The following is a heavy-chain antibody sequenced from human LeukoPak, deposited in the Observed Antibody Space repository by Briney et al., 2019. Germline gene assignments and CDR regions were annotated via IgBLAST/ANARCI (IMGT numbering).Heavy chain of an antibody. Sequence: GGSLRLSCAASGLTFSIYRMSWVRQAPGKGLEWVANIKPDGSQKYYVDSVKGRFTISRDNAKNSLYLQMNSLRAEDTAVYYCANIYCSGGTCTYFDDWGQGTLVTVSS. V-gene: IGHV3-7*01. J-gene: IGHJ4*02. CDR1: GLTFSIYR. CDR2: IKPDGSQK. CDR3: ANIYCSGGTCTYFDD. D-gene: IGHD2-15*01.